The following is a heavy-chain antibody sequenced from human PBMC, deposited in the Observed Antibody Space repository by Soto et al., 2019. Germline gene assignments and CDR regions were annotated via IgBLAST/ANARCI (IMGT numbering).Heavy chain of an antibody. CDR3: AKGSGSYYYFEY. CDR1: GFTFNAYA. D-gene: IGHD6-25*01. J-gene: IGHJ4*02. V-gene: IGHV3-23*01. Sequence: PGGSLRLSCAASGFTFNAYAMSWVHQAPGKGLEWVSIIGPGGDTYYADSVKGHFTISRDNSKNTLFVQMNSLRAEDSAVYYCAKGSGSYYYFEYWGQGTLVTVSS. CDR2: IIGPGGDT.